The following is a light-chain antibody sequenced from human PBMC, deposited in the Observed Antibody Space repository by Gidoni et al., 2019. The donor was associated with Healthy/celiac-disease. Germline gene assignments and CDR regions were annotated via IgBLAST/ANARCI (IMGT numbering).Light chain of an antibody. CDR3: QQSYSTPWT. V-gene: IGKV1-39*01. J-gene: IGKJ1*01. CDR1: QSIRSY. Sequence: DIQRTQSPSSLSASEGDRVTITCRASQSIRSYLNWYQQKPGKAPKLLIYAASSLQSGVPSRFSGSGSGTDFTLTISSLQPEDFATYYCQQSYSTPWTFGQXTKVEIK. CDR2: AAS.